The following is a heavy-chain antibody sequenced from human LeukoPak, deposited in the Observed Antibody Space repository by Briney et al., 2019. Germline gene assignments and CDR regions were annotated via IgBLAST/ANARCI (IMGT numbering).Heavy chain of an antibody. CDR2: IIHSGST. CDR3: ASRWLITIFGVITPGAAFDI. D-gene: IGHD3-3*01. V-gene: IGHV4-34*12. Sequence: PSETLSLTCTVSGGSISHYYWSWIRQPPGKGLEWIGEIIHSGSTNYNPSLKSRVTISVDTSKNQFSLKLSSVTAADTAVYFCASRWLITIFGVITPGAAFDIWGQGTMVTVSS. J-gene: IGHJ3*02. CDR1: GGSISHYY.